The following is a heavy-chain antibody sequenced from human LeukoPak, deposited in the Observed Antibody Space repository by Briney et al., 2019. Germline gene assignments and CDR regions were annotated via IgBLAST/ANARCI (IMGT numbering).Heavy chain of an antibody. CDR3: AREKSGYRSWFDP. J-gene: IGHJ5*02. CDR2: ISYDGSNK. V-gene: IGHV3-30*01. D-gene: IGHD3-22*01. Sequence: PGGSLRLSCAASGFTFSSYAMHWVRQAPGKGLEWVAVISYDGSNKYYADSVKGRFTISRDNSKNTLYLQMNSLRAEDTAVYYCAREKSGYRSWFDPWGQGTLGTVSS. CDR1: GFTFSSYA.